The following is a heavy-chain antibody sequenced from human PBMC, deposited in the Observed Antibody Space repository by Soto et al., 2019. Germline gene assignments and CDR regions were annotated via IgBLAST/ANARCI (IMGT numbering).Heavy chain of an antibody. V-gene: IGHV1-69*01. D-gene: IGHD2-15*01. CDR1: GGTFSSYA. J-gene: IGHJ2*01. CDR3: ARDLSGGYCSGGSCDGYFDL. Sequence: QVQLVQSGAEVKKPGSSVKVSCKASGGTFSSYAISWVRQAPGQGLEWMGGIIPIFGTANYAQKFQGRVTNTADESTSTAYMELSSLRSEDTSVYYCARDLSGGYCSGGSCDGYFDLWGGGTLVTVSS. CDR2: IIPIFGTA.